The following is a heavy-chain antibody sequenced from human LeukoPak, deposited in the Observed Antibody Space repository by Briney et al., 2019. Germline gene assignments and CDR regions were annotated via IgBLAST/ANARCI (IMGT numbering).Heavy chain of an antibody. J-gene: IGHJ3*02. V-gene: IGHV1-18*01. Sequence: ASAKVSCXASGYTFTSYGISWVRQAPGQGLEWMEWISAYNGNTNYAQKLQGRVTMTTDTSTSTAYMELRSLRSDDTAVYYCARVGDILTGYYPDDAFDIWGQGTMVTVSS. D-gene: IGHD3-9*01. CDR1: GYTFTSYG. CDR2: ISAYNGNT. CDR3: ARVGDILTGYYPDDAFDI.